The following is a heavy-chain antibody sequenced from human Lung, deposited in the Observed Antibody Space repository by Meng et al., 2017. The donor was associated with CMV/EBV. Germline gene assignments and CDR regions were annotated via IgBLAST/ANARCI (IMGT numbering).Heavy chain of an antibody. D-gene: IGHD3-3*01. Sequence: YGASFSGYDWSWIRQPPGKGLEWIGEINHSGSTNYNPSLKSRVTISVDTSKNQFSLKLSSVTAADTAVYYCAAQTAYYDFWSGDYDSWGQGTLVTVSS. CDR3: AAQTAYYDFWSGDYDS. J-gene: IGHJ4*02. CDR2: INHSGST. CDR1: GASFSGYD. V-gene: IGHV4-34*01.